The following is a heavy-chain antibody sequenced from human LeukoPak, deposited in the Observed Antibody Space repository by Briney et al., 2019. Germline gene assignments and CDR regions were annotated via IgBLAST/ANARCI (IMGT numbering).Heavy chain of an antibody. CDR3: ARNIRFLEWLSGYYYYGMDV. Sequence: PSETLSLTCTVSGGSISSSSYYWGWIRQPPGKGLEWIGSIYYSGSTHYNPSLKSRVTISVDTSKNQFSLKLSSVTAADTAVYYCARNIRFLEWLSGYYYYGMDVWGQGTTVTVSS. D-gene: IGHD3-3*01. V-gene: IGHV4-39*01. CDR2: IYYSGST. CDR1: GGSISSSSYY. J-gene: IGHJ6*02.